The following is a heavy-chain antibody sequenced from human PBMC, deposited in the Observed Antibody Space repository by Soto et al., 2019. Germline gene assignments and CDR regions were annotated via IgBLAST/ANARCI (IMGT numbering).Heavy chain of an antibody. V-gene: IGHV1-3*01. D-gene: IGHD1-26*01. J-gene: IGHJ4*02. CDR3: ARGLLIVGATKEQNFDY. CDR1: GYTFTSYA. Sequence: ASVKVSCKASGYTFTSYAMHWVRQAPGQGLEWMGWINAGNGNTKYPQKFQGRVTITRDTSASTAYMELSSLRSEDTAVYYCARGLLIVGATKEQNFDYWGQGTLVTVSS. CDR2: INAGNGNT.